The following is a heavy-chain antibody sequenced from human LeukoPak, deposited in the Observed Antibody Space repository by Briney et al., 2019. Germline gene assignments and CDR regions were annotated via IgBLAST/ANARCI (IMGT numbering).Heavy chain of an antibody. J-gene: IGHJ4*02. V-gene: IGHV3-30*03. Sequence: GRSLRLSCAASGFTFSSYGMHWVRQAPGKGLEWVAVISYDGSNKYYADSVKGRFTISRDNSKNTLYLQMNSLISDDTAVYYCARDPTRITIFGVVSDTNKPFDYWGQGTLVTVSS. D-gene: IGHD3-3*01. CDR1: GFTFSSYG. CDR2: ISYDGSNK. CDR3: ARDPTRITIFGVVSDTNKPFDY.